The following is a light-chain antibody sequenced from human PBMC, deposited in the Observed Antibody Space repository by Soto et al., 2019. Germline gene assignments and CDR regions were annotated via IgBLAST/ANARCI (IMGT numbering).Light chain of an antibody. CDR1: SSDVGSYNP. CDR2: EGS. CDR3: CSYAGSSTVV. J-gene: IGLJ2*01. Sequence: QSVLTQPASVSGSPGQSITTSCTGTSSDVGSYNPVSWYQQHPGKAPKLMIYEGSKRPSGVSNRFSGSKSGNTASLTISGLQAEDEADYYCCSYAGSSTVVFGGGTQLTVL. V-gene: IGLV2-23*01.